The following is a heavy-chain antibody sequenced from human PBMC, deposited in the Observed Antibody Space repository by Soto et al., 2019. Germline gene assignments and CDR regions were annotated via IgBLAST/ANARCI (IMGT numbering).Heavy chain of an antibody. J-gene: IGHJ4*02. CDR3: ARQIYSNHSFDS. Sequence: PSETLSLTCTVSGGSISSSSYYWGWIRQPPGKGLEWIGSIYYSGSTYYNPSLKSRVTISVDTSKNQFSLKLCSVTAADTALYFCARQIYSNHSFDSWGQGALVTVSS. CDR2: IYYSGST. D-gene: IGHD2-15*01. CDR1: GGSISSSSYY. V-gene: IGHV4-39*01.